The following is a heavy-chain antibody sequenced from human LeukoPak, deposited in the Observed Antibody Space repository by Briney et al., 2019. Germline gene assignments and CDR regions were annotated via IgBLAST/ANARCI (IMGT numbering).Heavy chain of an antibody. CDR2: MSGSGGGT. V-gene: IGHV3-23*01. J-gene: IGHJ4*02. Sequence: GSLRLSCAASGFTFHDYAMHWVRQAPGKGLEWVSSMSGSGGGTYYADSVKGRFTISRDNSKNTLYLQMNSLRVEDTAVYYCAKDGRSWSAGYWGQGTLVTVSS. CDR1: GFTFHDYA. CDR3: AKDGRSWSAGY. D-gene: IGHD3-10*01.